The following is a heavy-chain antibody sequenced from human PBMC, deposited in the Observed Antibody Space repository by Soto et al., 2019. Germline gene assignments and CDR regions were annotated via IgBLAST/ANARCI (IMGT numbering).Heavy chain of an antibody. J-gene: IGHJ4*02. V-gene: IGHV1-3*01. CDR1: RYTFTNYA. CDR3: LSSGSASFDY. Sequence: ASVKVSCKAPRYTFTNYAIHWVRQAPGQRLEWMGWISGGNGNTYYSQHFQGRVTITRDTSASTAYMELSSLRSEDTAVYYCLSSGSASFDYWGQGTLVTVSS. D-gene: IGHD1-26*01. CDR2: ISGGNGNT.